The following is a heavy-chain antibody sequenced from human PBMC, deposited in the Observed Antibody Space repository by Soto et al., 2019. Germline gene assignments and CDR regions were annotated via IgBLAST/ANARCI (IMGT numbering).Heavy chain of an antibody. CDR3: TSDTFGLRDY. CDR1: GFPFSHYW. Sequence: SLRLSCAASGFPFSHYWMHWVRQTPGKGLVWVSRINPAGTITNYADPVEGRFTISRDNADSALFLQMNSLSAEDTAIYYCTSDTFGLRDYWGQGTLVTVSS. J-gene: IGHJ4*02. D-gene: IGHD3-16*01. CDR2: INPAGTIT. V-gene: IGHV3-74*01.